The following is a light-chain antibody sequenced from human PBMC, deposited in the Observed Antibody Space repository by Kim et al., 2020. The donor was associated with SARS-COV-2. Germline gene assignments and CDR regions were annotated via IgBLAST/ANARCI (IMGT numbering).Light chain of an antibody. CDR2: DVS. CDR1: SSDLGGYNY. V-gene: IGLV2-14*03. Sequence: GQSITIACTGTSSDLGGYNYVSWYQQHPGKAPKLMIYDVSNRPSGVSNRFSGSKSGNTASLTISGLQAEDEADYYCSSYTSSSTWVFGGGTQLTVL. CDR3: SSYTSSSTWV. J-gene: IGLJ3*02.